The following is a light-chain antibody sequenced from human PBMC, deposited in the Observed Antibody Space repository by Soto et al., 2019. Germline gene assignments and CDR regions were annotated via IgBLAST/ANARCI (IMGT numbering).Light chain of an antibody. V-gene: IGLV2-14*01. CDR3: SSYTSSSTLYV. J-gene: IGLJ1*01. Sequence: QSVLTQSASLSGSPGQSITICCTGTSSDVGGYNYVSWYQQHPGKAPKLMIYEVSNRPSGVSNRFSGSKSGNTASLTISGLQAEDEADYYCSSYTSSSTLYVFGTGTKVTVL. CDR2: EVS. CDR1: SSDVGGYNY.